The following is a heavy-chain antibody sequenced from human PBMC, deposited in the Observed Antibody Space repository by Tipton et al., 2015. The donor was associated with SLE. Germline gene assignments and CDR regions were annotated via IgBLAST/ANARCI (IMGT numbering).Heavy chain of an antibody. CDR1: GGSFSGYY. D-gene: IGHD1/OR15-1a*01. CDR2: INHSGST. CDR3: VRTGTDSWYFDL. J-gene: IGHJ2*01. V-gene: IGHV4-34*01. Sequence: TLSLTCAVYGGSFSGYYWSWIRQPPGKGLEWIGEINHSGSTNYNPSLKSRVTISVDTSKNQFSLKLSSVTAADTAVYYCVRTGTDSWYFDLWGRGTLVTVSS.